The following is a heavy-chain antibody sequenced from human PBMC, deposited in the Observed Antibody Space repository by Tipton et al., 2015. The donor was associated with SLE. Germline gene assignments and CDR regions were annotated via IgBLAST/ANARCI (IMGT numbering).Heavy chain of an antibody. V-gene: IGHV4-59*01. J-gene: IGHJ4*02. Sequence: TLSLTCTVSGGSISSNYWSWIRQPPGKGLEWIGYIYYSGSTNYNPSLKSRVTISVDTSKNQFSLKLSSVTAADTAVYYCARVSSGWSAFDYWGQGTLVTVSS. CDR2: IYYSGST. CDR1: GGSISSNY. D-gene: IGHD6-19*01. CDR3: ARVSSGWSAFDY.